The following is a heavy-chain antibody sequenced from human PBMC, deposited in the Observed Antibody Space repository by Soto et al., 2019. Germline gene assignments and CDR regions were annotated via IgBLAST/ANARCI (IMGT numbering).Heavy chain of an antibody. V-gene: IGHV1-3*01. D-gene: IGHD5-12*01. Sequence: GASVKVSCKASGYTFTSYAMHWVRQAPGQRLEWMGWINAGNGNTKYSQKFQGRVTITRDTSASTAYMELNSLRAEDTAVYYCARDPNIVATMGSIYYYYGMDVWGQGTTVTVSS. J-gene: IGHJ6*02. CDR1: GYTFTSYA. CDR3: ARDPNIVATMGSIYYYYGMDV. CDR2: INAGNGNT.